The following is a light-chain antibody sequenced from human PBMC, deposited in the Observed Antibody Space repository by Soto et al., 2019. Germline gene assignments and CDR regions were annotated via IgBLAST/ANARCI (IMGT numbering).Light chain of an antibody. CDR2: SFS. V-gene: IGLV2-14*01. Sequence: QSVLTQPASVSGSPGQSITISCSGSSSDIGAYNHVAWFQQFPGKTPKLVIYSFSDRPSGVSYRFSGSKSGNTASLTISGLQADDEADYYCISYTVSRSYVFGTGTKVTVL. CDR1: SSDIGAYNH. CDR3: ISYTVSRSYV. J-gene: IGLJ1*01.